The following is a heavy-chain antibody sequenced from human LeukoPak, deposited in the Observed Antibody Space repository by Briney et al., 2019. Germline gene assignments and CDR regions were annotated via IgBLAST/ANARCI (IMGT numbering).Heavy chain of an antibody. CDR1: GDSVSSNSAA. V-gene: IGHV6-1*01. J-gene: IGHJ3*02. CDR2: TYYRSKWYN. Sequence: SQTLSLTCALSGDSVSSNSAAWYWIRQSPSRGLEWLGRTYYRSKWYNAYAVSVKSRITITPDTSKNQFSLQLNSVTPEDTAVYYCARELGSFDIWGQGTKVTVSS. D-gene: IGHD3-3*02. CDR3: ARELGSFDI.